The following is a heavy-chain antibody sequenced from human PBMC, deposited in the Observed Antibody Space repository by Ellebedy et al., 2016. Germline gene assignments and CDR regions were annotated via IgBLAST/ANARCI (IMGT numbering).Heavy chain of an antibody. V-gene: IGHV6-1*01. CDR2: TYYTSKWYT. Sequence: SQTLSLTCAISGDSVSTNGASWDWIRQSPSRGLEWLGRTYYTSKWYTDYAVSVKSRIAINPDTSKNHFSLQLSSVTPEDTALYYCARGETGRARRGFAYWGQGTLVTVSS. J-gene: IGHJ4*02. CDR1: GDSVSTNGAS. D-gene: IGHD3-16*01. CDR3: ARGETGRARRGFAY.